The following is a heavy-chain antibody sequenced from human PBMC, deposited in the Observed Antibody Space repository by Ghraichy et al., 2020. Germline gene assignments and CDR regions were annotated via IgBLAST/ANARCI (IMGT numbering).Heavy chain of an antibody. CDR2: VFHNGNT. Sequence: SQTHSLTCSVSGASVGSNSFYWAWIRQPPGKGLEWIGRVFHNGNTYYSPSLNSRVTISVDTSKNQFSLKLNSVTAADTAVYFCARRFGYSGSCDPWGQGTLVTVSS. CDR3: ARRFGYSGSCDP. D-gene: IGHD1-26*01. J-gene: IGHJ5*02. CDR1: GASVGSNSFY. V-gene: IGHV4-39*01.